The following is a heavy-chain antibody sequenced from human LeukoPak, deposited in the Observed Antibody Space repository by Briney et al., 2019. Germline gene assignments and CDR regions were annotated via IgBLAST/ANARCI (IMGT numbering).Heavy chain of an antibody. CDR3: ATVFDF. V-gene: IGHV3-74*01. J-gene: IGHJ5*01. Sequence: GGSLRLSCAASGFSVNNYWMHWVRQAPGKGLEWVSRVNNDGSGTSYADSVKGRFTVSRDNAKNTVSLQMNNLRAEDTAVYYCATVFDFWGQGTLVTVPS. CDR1: GFSVNNYW. CDR2: VNNDGSGT.